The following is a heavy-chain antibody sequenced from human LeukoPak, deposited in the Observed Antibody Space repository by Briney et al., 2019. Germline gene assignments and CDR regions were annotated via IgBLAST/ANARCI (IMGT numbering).Heavy chain of an antibody. D-gene: IGHD2-15*01. Sequence: SETLSLTCTVSGGSISSSSYYWSWIRRPPGKGLEWIGYIYYSGSTNYNPSLKSRVTISVDTSKNQFSLKLSSVTAADTAVYYCARTTEGYCRGRSCYSYYYYMDVWGKGTTVTVSS. CDR1: GGSISSSSYY. CDR3: ARTTEGYCRGRSCYSYYYYMDV. CDR2: IYYSGST. V-gene: IGHV4-61*01. J-gene: IGHJ6*03.